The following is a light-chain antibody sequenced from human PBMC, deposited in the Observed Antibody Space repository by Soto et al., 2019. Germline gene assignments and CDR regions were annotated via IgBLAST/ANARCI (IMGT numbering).Light chain of an antibody. CDR3: RSFPTSSIWV. CDR2: EVT. J-gene: IGLJ3*02. V-gene: IGLV2-18*02. CDR1: SIDVGSYKR. Sequence: QSALTQPPSVSGSPGQSVTISCTGSSIDVGSYKRVSWYQQPPGTAPKLIIYEVTNRPSGVPHRFSGSKSGNTASLTISGLPAEDDAYYYCRSFPTSSIWVFGGGTKVTVL.